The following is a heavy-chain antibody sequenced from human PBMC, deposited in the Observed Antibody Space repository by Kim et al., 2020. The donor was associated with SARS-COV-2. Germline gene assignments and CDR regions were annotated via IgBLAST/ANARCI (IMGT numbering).Heavy chain of an antibody. CDR2: AYYIGNT. CDR1: GGSLSSSSYY. J-gene: IGHJ2*01. CDR3: ARHQRYSRGWYVAL. Sequence: SETLSLTCTVSGGSLSSSSYYWGWIRQPPGKGLEWIGTAYYIGNTYYNPSLKSRVTISVDTSKNQFSLKLGSVTAADTAVYYCARHQRYSRGWYVAL. D-gene: IGHD6-13*01. V-gene: IGHV4-39*01.